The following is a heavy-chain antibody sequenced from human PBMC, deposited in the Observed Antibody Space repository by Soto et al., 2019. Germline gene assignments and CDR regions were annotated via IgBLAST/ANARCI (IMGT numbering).Heavy chain of an antibody. J-gene: IGHJ5*02. CDR3: ATDLLVRNWFDP. CDR2: FDPEDGET. V-gene: IGHV1-24*01. D-gene: IGHD6-6*01. CDR1: GYTLTELS. Sequence: ASVKVSCKVSGYTLTELSMHWVRQAPGKGLEWMGGFDPEDGETIYAQKFQGRVTMTEDTSTDTAYMELSSLRSEDTAVYYCATDLLVRNWFDPWGQGTLVTVSS.